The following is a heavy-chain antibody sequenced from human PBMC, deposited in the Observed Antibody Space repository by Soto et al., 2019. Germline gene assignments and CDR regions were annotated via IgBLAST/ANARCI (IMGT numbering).Heavy chain of an antibody. D-gene: IGHD2-2*02. CDR3: DTNRYCSTTSCYNHYYYYGMDV. J-gene: IGHJ6*02. Sequence: GESLKISCKGSGYSFTSYWISWVRQMPGKGLEWMGRIDPSDSYTNYSPSFQGHVTISADKSISTAYLQWSSLKASDTAMYYCDTNRYCSTTSCYNHYYYYGMDVWGQGTTVTVSS. V-gene: IGHV5-10-1*01. CDR1: GYSFTSYW. CDR2: IDPSDSYT.